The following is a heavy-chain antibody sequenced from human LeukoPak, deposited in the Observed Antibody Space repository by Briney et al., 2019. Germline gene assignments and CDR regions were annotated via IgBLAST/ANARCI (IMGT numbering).Heavy chain of an antibody. J-gene: IGHJ4*02. Sequence: GGSLRLSCAASGFTFSSYWMHWVRQAPGKGLVWVSRINSDGSSTNYADSVKGRFTISRDNAKNALYLQMNSLRAEDTAVYYCAKDLHYGSADYWGQGTLVTVSS. D-gene: IGHD3-10*01. CDR1: GFTFSSYW. CDR2: INSDGSST. CDR3: AKDLHYGSADY. V-gene: IGHV3-74*01.